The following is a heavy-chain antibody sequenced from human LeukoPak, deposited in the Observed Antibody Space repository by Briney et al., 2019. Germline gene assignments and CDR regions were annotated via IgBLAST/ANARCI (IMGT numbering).Heavy chain of an antibody. D-gene: IGHD3-22*01. Sequence: GRSLRLPCAASGFTFSSYGMHWVRQAPGKGLEWVAVIWYDGSNKYYADSVKGRFTISRDNSKNTLYLQMNSLRAEDTAVYYCARDPTPPDSSGYYGLDYWGQGTLVTVSS. CDR3: ARDPTPPDSSGYYGLDY. V-gene: IGHV3-33*01. J-gene: IGHJ4*02. CDR1: GFTFSSYG. CDR2: IWYDGSNK.